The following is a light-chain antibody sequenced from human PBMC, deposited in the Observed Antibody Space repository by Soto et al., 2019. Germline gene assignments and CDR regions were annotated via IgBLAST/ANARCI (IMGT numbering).Light chain of an antibody. Sequence: EIVMAQSPATLSVSSGERATLSCGASDGVGRSLAWFQQRPGQAPRLLIYDASNRATGIPARFSGSGSGTEFTLTISSLQPEHFATYYCQQLNSYPLTFGGGTKVDIK. CDR3: QQLNSYPLT. CDR2: DAS. CDR1: DGVGRS. J-gene: IGKJ4*01. V-gene: IGKV3D-15*01.